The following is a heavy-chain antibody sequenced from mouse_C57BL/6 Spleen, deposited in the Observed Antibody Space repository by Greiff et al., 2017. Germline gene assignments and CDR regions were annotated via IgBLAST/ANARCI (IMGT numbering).Heavy chain of an antibody. J-gene: IGHJ1*03. V-gene: IGHV1-15*01. CDR3: TGGYYGSSYHWYFDV. D-gene: IGHD1-1*01. CDR2: IDPETGGT. Sequence: QVQLQQSGAELVRPGASVTLSCKASGYTFTDYEMHWVKQTPVHGLEWIGAIDPETGGTAYNQKFKGKAILTADKSSSTAYLQLRSLTSEDSPVYYGTGGYYGSSYHWYFDVWGTGTTVTVSS. CDR1: GYTFTDYE.